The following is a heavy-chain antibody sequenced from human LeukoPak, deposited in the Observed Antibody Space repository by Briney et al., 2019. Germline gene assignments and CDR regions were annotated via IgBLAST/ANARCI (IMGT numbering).Heavy chain of an antibody. V-gene: IGHV3-74*01. CDR1: GFTFNSYW. CDR2: IKSDGSRT. Sequence: PGRSLRLSCAASGFTFNSYWMYWVRQAPGKGLVWVSGIKSDGSRTNYADSVKGRFTISRDNAKSTLYLQMNSLRAEDTAVYYCATHHSETYSRVPFWGQGTLVTVSS. D-gene: IGHD1-26*01. CDR3: ATHHSETYSRVPF. J-gene: IGHJ4*02.